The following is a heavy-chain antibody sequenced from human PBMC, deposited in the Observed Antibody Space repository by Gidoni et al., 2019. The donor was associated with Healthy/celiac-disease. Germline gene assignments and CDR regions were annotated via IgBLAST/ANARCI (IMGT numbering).Heavy chain of an antibody. J-gene: IGHJ4*02. CDR3: ARAPKGGNPGVGYYFDY. D-gene: IGHD2-15*01. CDR2: IYYSGRT. Sequence: QVPLQKARHGLAKLSESRPHRYTVAGGSVSSYYWSGIRQHPGKGLEWIGYIYYSGRTNYNPSLKSRVTISVDTSKNQFSLKLSSVTAADAAVYCCARAPKGGNPGVGYYFDYWGQGTLVTVSS. CDR1: GGSVSSYY. V-gene: IGHV4-59*02.